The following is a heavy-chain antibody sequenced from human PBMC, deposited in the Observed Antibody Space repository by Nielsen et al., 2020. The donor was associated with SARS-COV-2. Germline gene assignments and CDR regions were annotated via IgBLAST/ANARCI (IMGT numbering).Heavy chain of an antibody. Sequence: LRLSCTVSGGSISSGDYYWTWIRQPPGKGLKYIGYISYSGSTYYDPSLKSRVTISGDTSKNQFSLRLSSVTAADTAVYYCARGGSYFDYWGQGTLITVSS. CDR1: GGSISSGDYY. V-gene: IGHV4-30-4*01. CDR3: ARGGSYFDY. D-gene: IGHD3-10*01. J-gene: IGHJ4*02. CDR2: ISYSGST.